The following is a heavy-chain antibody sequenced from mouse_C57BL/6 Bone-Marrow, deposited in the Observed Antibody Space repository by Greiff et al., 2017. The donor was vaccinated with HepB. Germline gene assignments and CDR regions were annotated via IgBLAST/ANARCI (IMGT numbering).Heavy chain of an antibody. CDR3: ARHLVWFAY. V-gene: IGHV5-6*01. J-gene: IGHJ3*01. CDR1: GFTFSSYG. Sequence: EVKLVESGGDLVKPGGSLKLSCAASGFTFSSYGMSWVRQTPDKRLEWVATISSGGSYTYYPDSVKGRFTISRDNAKNTLYLQMSRLKSEDTAMYYCARHLVWFAYWGQVTLVTVSA. CDR2: ISSGGSYT.